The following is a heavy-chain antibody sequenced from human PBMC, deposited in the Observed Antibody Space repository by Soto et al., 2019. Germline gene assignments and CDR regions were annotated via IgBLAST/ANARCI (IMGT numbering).Heavy chain of an antibody. Sequence: QVQLVESGGGVVQPGRSLRLSCAASGFTFSSHGMHWVRQAPGKGLEWVAVIWYDGSNKYYADSVKGRFTISRDNSKNTLYLQMNSLRAEDTAVYYCARDSGYCSGGSCYRWFDPWGQGTLVTVSS. CDR2: IWYDGSNK. CDR1: GFTFSSHG. J-gene: IGHJ5*02. V-gene: IGHV3-33*01. CDR3: ARDSGYCSGGSCYRWFDP. D-gene: IGHD2-15*01.